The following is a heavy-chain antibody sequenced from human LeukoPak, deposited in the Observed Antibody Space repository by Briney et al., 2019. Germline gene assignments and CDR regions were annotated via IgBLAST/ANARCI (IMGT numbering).Heavy chain of an antibody. CDR3: AKDKNWSWSLDY. D-gene: IGHD6-13*01. CDR2: ISFDESEK. CDR1: GFTHSNSA. J-gene: IGHJ4*02. V-gene: IGHV3-30*18. Sequence: GGSLRLSCAVSGFTHSNSAMHWVRQAPGKGLEWVATISFDESEKFYADSVKGRFTISRDTSKNTVYLQMNSLRAEDTAVYYCAKDKNWSWSLDYWGQGTLVTVSS.